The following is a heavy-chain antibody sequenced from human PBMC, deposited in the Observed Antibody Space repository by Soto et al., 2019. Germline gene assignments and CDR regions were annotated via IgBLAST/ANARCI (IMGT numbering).Heavy chain of an antibody. V-gene: IGHV3-30*18. CDR2: TSYDGTNK. Sequence: PGGSLRLSCEVSGFTFSTHGMHWVRQAPGKGLGWVAGTSYDGTNKYYARSVQGRFTISRENSMKTLYLQMNSLRTEDTAVYYCAKDLSGARWYYDALDVWGQGTTVTVSS. D-gene: IGHD2-15*01. CDR1: GFTFSTHG. CDR3: AKDLSGARWYYDALDV. J-gene: IGHJ6*02.